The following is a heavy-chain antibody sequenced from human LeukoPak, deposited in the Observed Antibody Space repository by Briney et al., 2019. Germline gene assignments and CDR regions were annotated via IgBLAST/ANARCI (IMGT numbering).Heavy chain of an antibody. CDR2: ISGSGGST. J-gene: IGHJ4*02. V-gene: IGHV3-23*01. D-gene: IGHD3-22*01. CDR1: GFTFSSYA. CDR3: AKVTMIVEDY. Sequence: GGTLRLSCVGSGFTFSSYAMSWVRQAPGKGLEGVSAISGSGGSTYYADSVKGRFTISRDNSKNTLYLQMNSLRAEDTAVYYCAKVTMIVEDYWGQGTLVTVSS.